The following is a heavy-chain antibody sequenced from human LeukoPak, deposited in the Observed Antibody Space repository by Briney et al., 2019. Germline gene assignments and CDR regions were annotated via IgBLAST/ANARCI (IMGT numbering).Heavy chain of an antibody. V-gene: IGHV5-10-1*01. CDR3: ARHSSTVVTHDY. CDR2: IDHSDSYT. J-gene: IGHJ4*02. CDR1: GYSFTSYW. Sequence: GAALKISCQGPGYSFTSYWISWVRQLPGKGLEWRGRIDHSDSYTNYSPSFQGHVTISADKSISTAYLQWSSLKASDTAMYYCARHSSTVVTHDYWGQGTLVTVSS. D-gene: IGHD4-23*01.